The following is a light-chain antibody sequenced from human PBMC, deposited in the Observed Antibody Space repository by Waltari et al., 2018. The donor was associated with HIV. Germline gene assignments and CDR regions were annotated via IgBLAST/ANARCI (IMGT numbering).Light chain of an antibody. Sequence: SYELTQPPSVSVSPGQTARITCSGDALPKKYASWYQQKSGQAPVLVIYVDTKRPSGIPERVSGSSSGTMATLTISGAQVEDEADYDCYSTDSSGNHRVFGGGTKLTVL. J-gene: IGLJ3*02. CDR1: ALPKKY. CDR2: VDT. CDR3: YSTDSSGNHRV. V-gene: IGLV3-10*01.